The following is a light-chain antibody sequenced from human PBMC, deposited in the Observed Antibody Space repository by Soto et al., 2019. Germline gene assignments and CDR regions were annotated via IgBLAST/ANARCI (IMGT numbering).Light chain of an antibody. CDR1: RSNVGTNH. V-gene: IGLV1-44*01. Sequence: QSLLTQPPSASGTPGQRVTISCSGSRSNVGTNHVNWYQQFPGSAPKLLIHSGDQRPSGVPDRFSGSESGTSASLAISGLLSADEADYYCAVWDDGLTAWVFGGGTKVPS. CDR2: SGD. CDR3: AVWDDGLTAWV. J-gene: IGLJ3*02.